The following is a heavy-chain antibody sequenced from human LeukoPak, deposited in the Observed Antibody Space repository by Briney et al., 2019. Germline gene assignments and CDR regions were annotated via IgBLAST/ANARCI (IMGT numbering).Heavy chain of an antibody. CDR1: GYTFTSYD. J-gene: IGHJ4*02. V-gene: IGHV1-8*01. D-gene: IGHD2-2*01. CDR2: MNPNSGNT. CDR3: ARVVGYCSSTSCSYYFDY. Sequence: GASVTVSCKASGYTFTSYDINWVRQATGQGLEWMGWMNPNSGNTGCAQKFQGRVTMTRNTSISTAYMELSSLRSEDTAVYYCARVVGYCSSTSCSYYFDYWGQGTLVTVSS.